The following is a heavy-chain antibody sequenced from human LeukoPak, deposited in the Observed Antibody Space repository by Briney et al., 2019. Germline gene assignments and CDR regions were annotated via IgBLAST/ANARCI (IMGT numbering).Heavy chain of an antibody. Sequence: ASVKVSCKASGYTFTSYDISWVREAPGQGLEWMGWISAYNGNTNYAQKLQGRVTMTTDTSTSTAYMELRSLRSDDTAVYYCARDPEMGDHWFDPWGQGTLVTVSS. CDR3: ARDPEMGDHWFDP. CDR1: GYTFTSYD. D-gene: IGHD3-16*01. CDR2: ISAYNGNT. V-gene: IGHV1-18*01. J-gene: IGHJ5*02.